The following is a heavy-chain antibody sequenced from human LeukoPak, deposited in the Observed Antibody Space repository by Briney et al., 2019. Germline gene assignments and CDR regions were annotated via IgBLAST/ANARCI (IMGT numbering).Heavy chain of an antibody. Sequence: SVKVSCKASGGTFSSYAISWVRQAPGQGLEWMGGIIPIFGTANYAQKFQGRVTITTDESTSTAYMELSSLRSEDTAVYYCARGPDYYDSSTQTTDYYYYMDVWGKGTTVTVSS. CDR1: GGTFSSYA. V-gene: IGHV1-69*05. CDR2: IIPIFGTA. D-gene: IGHD3-22*01. CDR3: ARGPDYYDSSTQTTDYYYYMDV. J-gene: IGHJ6*03.